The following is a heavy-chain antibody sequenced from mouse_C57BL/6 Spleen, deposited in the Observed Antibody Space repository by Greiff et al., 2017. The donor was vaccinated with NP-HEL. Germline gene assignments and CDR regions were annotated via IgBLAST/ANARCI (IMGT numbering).Heavy chain of an antibody. Sequence: VQLQQSGPELVKPGASVKISCKASGYAFSSSWMNWVKQRPGKGLEWIGRIYPGDGDTNYNGKFKGKATLTADKSSSTAYMQLSSLTSEDSAVYFCAYGSSLFDDWGQGTTLTVSS. V-gene: IGHV1-82*01. CDR1: GYAFSSSW. CDR2: IYPGDGDT. D-gene: IGHD1-1*01. CDR3: AYGSSLFDD. J-gene: IGHJ2*01.